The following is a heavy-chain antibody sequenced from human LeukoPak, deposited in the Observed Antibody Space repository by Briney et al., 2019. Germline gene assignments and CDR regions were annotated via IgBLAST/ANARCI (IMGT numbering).Heavy chain of an antibody. CDR3: ARHKDYYYSYMDV. CDR2: IYYSGST. J-gene: IGHJ6*03. V-gene: IGHV4-59*04. Sequence: SETLSLTCTVSGGSISSYYWSWIRQPPGKGLGWIGTIYYSGSTYYNPSLTSRVTISVDTSKNQFSLKLSSVTAADTAVYYCARHKDYYYSYMDVWGKGTTVTISS. CDR1: GGSISSYY.